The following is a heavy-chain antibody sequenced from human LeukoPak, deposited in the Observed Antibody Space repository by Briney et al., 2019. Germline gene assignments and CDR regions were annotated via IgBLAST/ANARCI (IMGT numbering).Heavy chain of an antibody. V-gene: IGHV1-2*02. CDR1: GYTFTDHY. J-gene: IGHJ1*01. Sequence: ASVKVSCKASGYTFTDHYMHWVRQAPGQGLEWMGWINPRNGGTTYTKSLQGRVTMTRDTSISTAYMELSRLRSDDTAVYYCARVRIAARLWSGYFQHWGQGTLVTVSS. CDR2: INPRNGGT. D-gene: IGHD6-6*01. CDR3: ARVRIAARLWSGYFQH.